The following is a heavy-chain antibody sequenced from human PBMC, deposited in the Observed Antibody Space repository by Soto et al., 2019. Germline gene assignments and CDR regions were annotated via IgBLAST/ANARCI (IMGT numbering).Heavy chain of an antibody. D-gene: IGHD4-17*01. CDR2: IYWDKDK. J-gene: IGHJ4*02. Sequence: SGATLVNPTQTLTLTCTFSGFSLRTSGVGVGWVRQPPGKALERLAPIYWDKDKRYRPYLKRMLTITQNTSKNQVVLTMTNIDPVDTATYYSAHRDNWRDYHFDHWAQGPLVTVS. CDR3: AHRDNWRDYHFDH. V-gene: IGHV2-5*02. CDR1: GFSLRTSGVG.